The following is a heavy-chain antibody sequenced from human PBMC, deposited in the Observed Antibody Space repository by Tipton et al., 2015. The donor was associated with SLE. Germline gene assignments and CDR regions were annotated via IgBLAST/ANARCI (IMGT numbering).Heavy chain of an antibody. J-gene: IGHJ4*02. CDR2: IYGSGST. D-gene: IGHD3-16*01. Sequence: LRLSCTVSGGSISGYYCTWIRQPPGKGLERIGYIYGSGSTNYNPSLKSRLIISVDTSKNQFSLKLSSVTAADTAVYYCARVRRGGAMGIFDYWGQGALVTVSS. CDR3: ARVRRGGAMGIFDY. CDR1: GGSISGYY. V-gene: IGHV4-59*01.